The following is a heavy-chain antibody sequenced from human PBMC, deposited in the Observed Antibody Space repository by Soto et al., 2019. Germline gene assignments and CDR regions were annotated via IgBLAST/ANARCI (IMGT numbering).Heavy chain of an antibody. Sequence: PGESLKISCKGSGYSFSSYWIGWVRQMPGKGLEWMGIIYPGDSDTTYSPSFQGQVTISADKSISTAYLQWSSLKASDTAMYYCARPTSGYYSGMDVWGQGTTVTAP. CDR3: ARPTSGYYSGMDV. J-gene: IGHJ6*02. CDR1: GYSFSSYW. CDR2: IYPGDSDT. D-gene: IGHD3-22*01. V-gene: IGHV5-51*01.